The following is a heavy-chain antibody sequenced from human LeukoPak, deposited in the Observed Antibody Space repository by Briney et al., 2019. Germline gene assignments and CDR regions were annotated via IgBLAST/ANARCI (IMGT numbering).Heavy chain of an antibody. V-gene: IGHV4-59*12. CDR1: GGSISSYY. Sequence: SETLSLTCTVSGGSISSYYWSWLRQPPGKGLEYIGYTHYSGATNYNPSLKSRVTISLDTSGNQFSLKVNSVTAADTAVYYCARGSYDSGFDYWGQGMLVTVSS. J-gene: IGHJ4*02. CDR3: ARGSYDSGFDY. D-gene: IGHD1-1*01. CDR2: THYSGAT.